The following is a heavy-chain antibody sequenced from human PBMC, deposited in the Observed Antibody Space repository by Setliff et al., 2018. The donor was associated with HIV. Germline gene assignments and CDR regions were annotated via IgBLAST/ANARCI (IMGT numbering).Heavy chain of an antibody. J-gene: IGHJ4*01. V-gene: IGHV4-4*07. CDR3: ARDEGRATGSWWDQSASWYLDY. D-gene: IGHD6-13*01. Sequence: SETLSLTCTVSGGSISSYYWSWIRQPAWKRLEFIGRISAAGTINYNPSLRSRVTLPVDTSENQFSLTVNSVTAADTAMYFCARDEGRATGSWWDQSASWYLDYWGHGILVTVSS. CDR1: GGSISSYY. CDR2: ISAAGTI.